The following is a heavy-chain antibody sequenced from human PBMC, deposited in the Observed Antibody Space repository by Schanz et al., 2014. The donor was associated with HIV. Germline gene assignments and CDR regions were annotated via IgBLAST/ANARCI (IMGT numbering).Heavy chain of an antibody. CDR1: GYTFSNYA. V-gene: IGHV1-18*01. CDR3: ARGTYYGSGSYTLDY. D-gene: IGHD3-10*01. Sequence: QVQLVQSGAEVKKPGASVKVSCKTSGYTFSNYAIGWVRQAPGQGLEWMAWASAYNGNIKYAQKIQDRVSMTTDTSTGTAYMELRSLRSDDTAVYYCARGTYYGSGSYTLDYWGQGTLVTVSS. J-gene: IGHJ4*02. CDR2: ASAYNGNI.